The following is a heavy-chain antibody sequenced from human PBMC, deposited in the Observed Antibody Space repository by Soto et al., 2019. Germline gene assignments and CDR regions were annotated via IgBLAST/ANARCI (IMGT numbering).Heavy chain of an antibody. CDR2: IYATGTT. CDR1: GASISGFY. CDR3: VRDGTKTLRDWFDP. V-gene: IGHV4-4*07. J-gene: IGHJ5*02. D-gene: IGHD1-1*01. Sequence: SETLSLTCTVSGASISGFYWSWIRKSAGKGLEWIGRIYATGTTDYNPSLKSRVMMSVDTSKKQFSLKLRPVTAADTAVYYCVRDGTKTLRDWFDPWGQGMSVTVS.